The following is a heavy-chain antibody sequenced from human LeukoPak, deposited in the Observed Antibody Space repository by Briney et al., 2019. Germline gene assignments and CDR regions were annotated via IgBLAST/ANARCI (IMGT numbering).Heavy chain of an antibody. V-gene: IGHV3-23*01. CDR1: GFTFSSYA. CDR2: ISGSGGST. J-gene: IGHJ4*02. D-gene: IGHD4-17*01. Sequence: PAGGSLRLSCAASGFTFSSYAMSWVRQAPGKGLEWVSAISGSGGSTYYADSVKGRFTISRDNSKNTLYLQMNSLRAEDTAVYYCAKLTVYTTVTTKELDYWGQGTLVTVSS. CDR3: AKLTVYTTVTTKELDY.